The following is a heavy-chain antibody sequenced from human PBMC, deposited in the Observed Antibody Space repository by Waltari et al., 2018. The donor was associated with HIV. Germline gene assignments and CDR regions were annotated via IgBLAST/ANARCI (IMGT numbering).Heavy chain of an antibody. CDR2: IYWNDDK. CDR3: ARRWGGTYYGYFQV. V-gene: IGHV2-5*01. J-gene: IGHJ1*01. CDR1: GFSLSTNGVG. Sequence: QITLKESGPTLVKATQTLTLTCTFSGFSLSTNGVGVGWVRQPPGKALEWLALIYWNDDKRYSPFLKSRLTITKDTSKNQVVLTMTDLDPVDTATYYCARRWGGTYYGYFQVWGQGTLVTVSS. D-gene: IGHD1-26*01.